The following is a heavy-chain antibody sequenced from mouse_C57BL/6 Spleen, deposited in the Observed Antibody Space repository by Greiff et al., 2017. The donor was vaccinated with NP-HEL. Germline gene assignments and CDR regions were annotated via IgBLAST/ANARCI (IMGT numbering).Heavy chain of an antibody. J-gene: IGHJ1*03. Sequence: QVHVKQSGAELVRPGSSVKLSCKASGYTFTSYWMHWVKQRPIQGLEWIGNIDPSDSETHYNQKFKDKATLTVDKSSSTAYMQLSSLTSEDSAVYYCARSTIVTTDNWYFEVWGTGTTVTVSS. CDR2: IDPSDSET. V-gene: IGHV1-52*01. CDR3: ARSTIVTTDNWYFEV. CDR1: GYTFTSYW. D-gene: IGHD2-12*01.